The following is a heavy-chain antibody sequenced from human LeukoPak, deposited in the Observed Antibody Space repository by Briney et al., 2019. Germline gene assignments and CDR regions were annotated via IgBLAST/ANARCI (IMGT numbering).Heavy chain of an antibody. CDR3: ARDVDTAIRGAFDI. J-gene: IGHJ3*02. D-gene: IGHD5-18*01. CDR1: GGTFSNYA. V-gene: IGHV1-69*13. Sequence: ASVKVSCKASGGTFSNYAISWVRQDPGQGLEWMGGIIPIFGTANYAQKFQGRVTITADETTSTAYMELSSLRSEDTAVYYCARDVDTAIRGAFDIWGQGTMVTVSS. CDR2: IIPIFGTA.